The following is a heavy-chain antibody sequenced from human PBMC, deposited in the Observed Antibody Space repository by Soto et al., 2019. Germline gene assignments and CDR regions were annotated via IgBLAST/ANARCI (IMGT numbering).Heavy chain of an antibody. CDR2: IFPSGST. J-gene: IGHJ4*02. D-gene: IGHD2-21*02. Sequence: QVQLQESGPGLLKPSETLSLTCTVSGVSISDYYWTWIRQPAGKGLEWIGRIFPSGSTNYNPSLRGRFTISVDTSNNPFPLKLNSVTATDPALDYCASAVTAKKLRYWGQGTLVTVPS. CDR1: GVSISDYY. V-gene: IGHV4-4*07. CDR3: ASAVTAKKLRY.